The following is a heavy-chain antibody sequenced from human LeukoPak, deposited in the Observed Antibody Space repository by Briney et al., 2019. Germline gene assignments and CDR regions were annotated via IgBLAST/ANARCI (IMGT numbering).Heavy chain of an antibody. V-gene: IGHV3-23*01. CDR3: ARLGRDFRSVYYHGY. D-gene: IGHD3-3*01. J-gene: IGHJ4*02. Sequence: TGGSLRLSCAASGFTFSSYAMSWVRQAPGKGLEWVSAISGSGGSTYYADSVKGRFTISRDNSKNTLYLQMNSLRAEDTAVYYCARLGRDFRSVYYHGYWGQGTLLTVSS. CDR2: ISGSGGST. CDR1: GFTFSSYA.